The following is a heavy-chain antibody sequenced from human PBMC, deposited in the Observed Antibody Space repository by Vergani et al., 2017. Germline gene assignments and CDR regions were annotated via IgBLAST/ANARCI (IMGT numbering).Heavy chain of an antibody. CDR1: GFTFSDYW. V-gene: IGHV3-7*01. CDR3: ARGAQPGY. CDR2: IKQDGSEK. J-gene: IGHJ4*02. Sequence: EVQLQESGGGLVKPGGSLRVSCAASGFTFSDYWMSWLRQTPGKGLEWVAYIKQDGSEKYYVDSVQGRFTISRDNAKDSLYLQMNSLRAEDTAVYYCARGAQPGYWGQGNLVTVSS.